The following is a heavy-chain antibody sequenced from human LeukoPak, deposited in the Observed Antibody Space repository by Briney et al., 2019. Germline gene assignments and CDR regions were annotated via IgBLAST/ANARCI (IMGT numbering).Heavy chain of an antibody. D-gene: IGHD2-15*01. CDR3: ARDSDIYYFDY. V-gene: IGHV3-21*01. Sequence: PGRSLRLSCAEPRFTFSSYSMNWVRQAPGKGLEWVSSISSSSSYIYYADSVKGRFTISRDNAKNSLYLQMNSLRAEDTAVYYCARDSDIYYFDYWGQGTLVTVSS. CDR2: ISSSSSYI. CDR1: RFTFSSYS. J-gene: IGHJ4*02.